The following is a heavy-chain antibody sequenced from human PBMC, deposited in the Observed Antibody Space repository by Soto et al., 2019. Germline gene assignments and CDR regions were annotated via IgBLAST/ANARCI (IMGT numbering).Heavy chain of an antibody. Sequence: GASVKVSCKASGYTFTGYYMHWVRQAPGQGLEWMGWINPNSGGTNYAQKFQGWVTMTRDTSISTAYMELSRLRSDDTAVYYCARDAAPTPYYYDSSGYPTIYYYYGMDVWGQGTTVTVSS. CDR3: ARDAAPTPYYYDSSGYPTIYYYYGMDV. CDR1: GYTFTGYY. J-gene: IGHJ6*02. V-gene: IGHV1-2*04. D-gene: IGHD3-22*01. CDR2: INPNSGGT.